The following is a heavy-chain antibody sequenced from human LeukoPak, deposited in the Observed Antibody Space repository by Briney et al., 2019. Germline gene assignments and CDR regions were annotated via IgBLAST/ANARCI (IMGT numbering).Heavy chain of an antibody. CDR3: AKASWAGVTTTYFAY. J-gene: IGHJ4*02. D-gene: IGHD1-26*01. Sequence: GGSLRLSCTASGFIFSSYAMTWVRQAPGKGLELVSGIDSSGGVTYYAESVRGRFTISRDNSKNTLYLQMNDLRAEDTAVYYCAKASWAGVTTTYFAYWAQGILVTVSS. V-gene: IGHV3-23*05. CDR1: GFIFSSYA. CDR2: IDSSGGVT.